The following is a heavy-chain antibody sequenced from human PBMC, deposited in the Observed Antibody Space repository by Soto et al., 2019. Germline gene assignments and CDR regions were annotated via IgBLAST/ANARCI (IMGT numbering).Heavy chain of an antibody. J-gene: IGHJ4*01. V-gene: IGHV1-8*01. CDR3: ARSPSWETTVTPYYCDC. Sequence: GASVKASCEASRYTFISTDINWVRQATGQGLEWMGWMNPKSANTGYAQNFQGRVTMTRNTSISTAYMELSSLRSEDTAVYYCARSPSWETTVTPYYCDCWG. CDR1: RYTFISTD. D-gene: IGHD4-4*01. CDR2: MNPKSANT.